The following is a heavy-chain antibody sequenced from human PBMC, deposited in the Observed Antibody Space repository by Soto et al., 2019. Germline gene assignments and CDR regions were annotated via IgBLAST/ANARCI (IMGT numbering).Heavy chain of an antibody. J-gene: IGHJ4*02. V-gene: IGHV1-18*01. CDR3: ARLISHYKSSSGWPFFDY. Sequence: ASVKVSCKASGYTFTSYGISWARQAPGQGLEWMGWISAYNGNTNYAQKLQGRVTMTTDTSTSTAYMELRSLRSDDTAVYYCARLISHYKSSSGWPFFDYWGQGTLVTVSS. CDR1: GYTFTSYG. CDR2: ISAYNGNT. D-gene: IGHD6-19*01.